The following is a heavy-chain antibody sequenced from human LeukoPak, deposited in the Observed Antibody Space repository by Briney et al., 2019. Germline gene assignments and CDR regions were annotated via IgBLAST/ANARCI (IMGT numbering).Heavy chain of an antibody. CDR3: ARAFVVVVPAANWFDP. Sequence: PETLSLTCAVSGYSISSGYYWGWIRQPPGKGLEWIGSIYHSGSTYYNPSLKSRVTISVDTSKNQFSLKLSSVTAADTAVYYCARAFVVVVPAANWFDPWGQGTLVTVSS. J-gene: IGHJ5*02. D-gene: IGHD2-2*01. V-gene: IGHV4-38-2*01. CDR2: IYHSGST. CDR1: GYSISSGYY.